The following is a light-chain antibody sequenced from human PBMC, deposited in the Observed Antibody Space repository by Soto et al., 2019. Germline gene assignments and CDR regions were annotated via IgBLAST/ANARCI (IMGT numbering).Light chain of an antibody. J-gene: IGKJ1*01. CDR2: WAS. CDR3: HQYYSTPLT. Sequence: DIQMTQSPSSLSASVGDRVTITCRASRYIRSELSWYQQRPGQAPKLLFSWASTRESGVPDRFSGSGSGTDFTLSISSLQAEDVAVYYCHQYYSTPLTFGQGTKVDIK. CDR1: RYIRSE. V-gene: IGKV1-27*01.